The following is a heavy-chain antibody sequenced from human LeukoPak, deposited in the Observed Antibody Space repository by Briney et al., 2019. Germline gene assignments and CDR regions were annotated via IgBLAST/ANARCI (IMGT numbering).Heavy chain of an antibody. Sequence: GRSLRLSCAASGFTFDDYAMHWVRQAPGKGLEWVSGISWNSGSIGYADSVKGRFTISRDNAKNSLYLQMNSLRAEDTALYYCAKDTSSSWDLAFDIWGQGTMVTVSS. CDR3: AKDTSSSWDLAFDI. D-gene: IGHD6-13*01. CDR1: GFTFDDYA. CDR2: ISWNSGSI. V-gene: IGHV3-9*01. J-gene: IGHJ3*02.